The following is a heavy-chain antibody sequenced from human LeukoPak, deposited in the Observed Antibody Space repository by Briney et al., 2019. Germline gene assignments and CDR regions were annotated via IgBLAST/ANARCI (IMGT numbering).Heavy chain of an antibody. Sequence: GGSLRLSCAASGFTFSDYYMSWIRQAPGKGLEWVSYISSSGSTIYYADSVKGRFTISRDNAKNSLHLQMNSLRVEDTAVYYCARVLYFRENSYAGPFDQWGQGTLVTVSS. CDR1: GFTFSDYY. D-gene: IGHD5-18*01. CDR3: ARVLYFRENSYAGPFDQ. V-gene: IGHV3-11*04. CDR2: ISSSGSTI. J-gene: IGHJ4*02.